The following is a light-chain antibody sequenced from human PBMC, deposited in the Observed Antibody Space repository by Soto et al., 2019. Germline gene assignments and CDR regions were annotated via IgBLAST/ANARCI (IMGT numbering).Light chain of an antibody. V-gene: IGLV1-40*01. CDR3: QSYHSSLLYV. Sequence: QSVLTQPASVSGAPGQRVTISCTGSSSNIGAGYDVHWYQQLPGTAPKLLIYGNSNRPSGVPDRFSGSKSGTSASLAITGLQAEDEADYSCQSYHSSLLYVFGTGTKLTVL. CDR1: SSNIGAGYD. CDR2: GNS. J-gene: IGLJ1*01.